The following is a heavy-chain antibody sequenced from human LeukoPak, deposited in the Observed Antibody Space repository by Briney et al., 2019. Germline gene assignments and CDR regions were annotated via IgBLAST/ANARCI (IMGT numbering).Heavy chain of an antibody. J-gene: IGHJ4*02. CDR3: AKVLNYYGSGPLDY. Sequence: PGGSLGLSWAASGFTFDDYAMHWVRQAPGKGLEWVSGISWNSGSIGYADSVKGRFTISRDNAKNSLYLQMNSLRAEDTALYYCAKVLNYYGSGPLDYWGQGTLVTVSS. V-gene: IGHV3-9*01. D-gene: IGHD3-10*01. CDR2: ISWNSGSI. CDR1: GFTFDDYA.